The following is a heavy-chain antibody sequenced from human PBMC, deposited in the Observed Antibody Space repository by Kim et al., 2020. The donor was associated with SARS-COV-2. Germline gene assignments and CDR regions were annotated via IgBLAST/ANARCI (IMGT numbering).Heavy chain of an antibody. Sequence: GGSLRLSCAASGFTFSSYAMSWVRQAPGKGLEWVSAISGSGGSTYYADSVKGRFTISRDNSKNTLYLQMNSLRAEDTAVYYCAKGKQWLETYYYGMDVWGQGTTVTVSS. J-gene: IGHJ6*02. D-gene: IGHD6-19*01. CDR2: ISGSGGST. CDR3: AKGKQWLETYYYGMDV. V-gene: IGHV3-23*01. CDR1: GFTFSSYA.